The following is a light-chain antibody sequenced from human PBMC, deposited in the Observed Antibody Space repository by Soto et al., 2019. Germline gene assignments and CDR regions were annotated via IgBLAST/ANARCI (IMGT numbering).Light chain of an antibody. V-gene: IGLV2-14*01. CDR1: SSDVGGYNY. J-gene: IGLJ1*01. CDR2: EVS. CDR3: SSYTSSSTQV. Sequence: GASSDVGGYNYVSWYQQHPGKAPKLMIYEVSNRPSGVSNRFSGSKSGNTASLTISGLQAEDEADYYCSSYTSSSTQVFGTGTKVTVL.